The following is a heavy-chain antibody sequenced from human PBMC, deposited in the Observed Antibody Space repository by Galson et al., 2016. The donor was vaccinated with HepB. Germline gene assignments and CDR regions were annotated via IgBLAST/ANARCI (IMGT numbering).Heavy chain of an antibody. J-gene: IGHJ6*02. CDR2: MNPDSGDT. CDR3: ARAGGSGYYYYGMDV. Sequence: SVKVSCKASGSTFTNFDINWVRQATGQGLEWLGRMNPDSGDTVFTQRFQARVTMTRNTSISTAYMELNSLSSEDTAVYYCARAGGSGYYYYGMDVWGQGTTVTVSS. V-gene: IGHV1-8*01. CDR1: GSTFTNFD. D-gene: IGHD2-15*01.